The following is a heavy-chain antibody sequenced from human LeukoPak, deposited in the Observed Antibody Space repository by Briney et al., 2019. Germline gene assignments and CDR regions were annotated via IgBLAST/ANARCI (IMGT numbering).Heavy chain of an antibody. CDR3: ARGGNSGSLPPTGY. Sequence: SETLSLTCTVSGGSISSYYWSWIRQPPGKGLEWIGYIYYGGSTNYNPSLKSRVTISVDTSKNQFSLKLSSVTAADTAVYYCARGGNSGSLPPTGYWGQGTLVTVSS. D-gene: IGHD1-26*01. CDR1: GGSISSYY. J-gene: IGHJ4*02. V-gene: IGHV4-59*01. CDR2: IYYGGST.